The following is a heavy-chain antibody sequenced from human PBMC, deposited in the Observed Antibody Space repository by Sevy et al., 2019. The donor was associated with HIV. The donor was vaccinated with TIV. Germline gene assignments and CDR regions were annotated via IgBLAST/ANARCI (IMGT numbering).Heavy chain of an antibody. CDR3: ARDVGPDIVVVPAANPSRLGWFDP. CDR1: GFTFSSYS. J-gene: IGHJ5*02. D-gene: IGHD2-2*01. V-gene: IGHV3-48*01. Sequence: GGSLRLSCAASGFTFSSYSMNWVRQAPGKGLEWVSYISSSSSTIYYADSVKGRFTISRDNAKNSLYPQMNSLRAEDTAVYYCARDVGPDIVVVPAANPSRLGWFDPWGQGTLVTVSS. CDR2: ISSSSSTI.